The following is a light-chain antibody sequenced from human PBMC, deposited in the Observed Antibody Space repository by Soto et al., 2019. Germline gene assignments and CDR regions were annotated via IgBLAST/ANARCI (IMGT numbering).Light chain of an antibody. J-gene: IGKJ1*01. CDR1: QSLPGL. V-gene: IGKV3D-15*02. Sequence: IVAMESRRSLNESKGEGATLSCRASQSLPGLLAWYQQKPGQAPRLLIHGAFTRATGIPARFSGSGSGTEFTLTINILQSEDFTAYYIELGTRRPNTFAQPT. CDR2: GAF. CDR3: ELGTRRPNT.